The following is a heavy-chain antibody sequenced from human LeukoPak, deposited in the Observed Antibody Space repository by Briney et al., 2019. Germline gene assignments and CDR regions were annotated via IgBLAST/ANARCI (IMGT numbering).Heavy chain of an antibody. V-gene: IGHV3-30*02. Sequence: GGSLRLSCAASGFTFSTYGMHWVRQAPGKGLEWVAFIRYDGSNKYYADSVKGRFTISRDNAKNSLYLQMNSLRAEDTAVYYCARDRGSGWYKDYWGQGTLVTVSS. D-gene: IGHD6-19*01. CDR1: GFTFSTYG. CDR3: ARDRGSGWYKDY. CDR2: IRYDGSNK. J-gene: IGHJ4*02.